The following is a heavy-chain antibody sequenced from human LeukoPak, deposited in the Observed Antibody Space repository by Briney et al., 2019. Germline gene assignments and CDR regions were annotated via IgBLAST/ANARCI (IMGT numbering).Heavy chain of an antibody. CDR3: ARVSPPYQLLSYWFDP. V-gene: IGHV1-2*02. Sequence: SLRVSCKASGYTFTGYYMHWVRQAPGQGLEWMGWIKPNSGGTNYAQTVQGRVTMTRDTSISTAYMELSRLRSDDTAGYYCARVSPPYQLLSYWFDPWGQRTLVTVSS. CDR1: GYTFTGYY. CDR2: IKPNSGGT. J-gene: IGHJ5*02. D-gene: IGHD2-2*01.